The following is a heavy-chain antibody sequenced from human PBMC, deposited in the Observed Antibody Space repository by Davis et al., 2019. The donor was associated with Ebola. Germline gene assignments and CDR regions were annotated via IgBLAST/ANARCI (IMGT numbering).Heavy chain of an antibody. CDR1: GYTFRDYD. J-gene: IGHJ5*02. CDR2: MNPNSGNT. D-gene: IGHD1-1*01. V-gene: IGHV1-8*01. CDR3: ARVGWNGGPWNWFDP. Sequence: AASVKVSCKASGYTFRDYDINWVRQGPGQGLEWLGWMNPNSGNTGYAQKFQGRVTMTRDTSASTAYMELSSLRSEDTAVYYCARVGWNGGPWNWFDPWGQGTLVTVSS.